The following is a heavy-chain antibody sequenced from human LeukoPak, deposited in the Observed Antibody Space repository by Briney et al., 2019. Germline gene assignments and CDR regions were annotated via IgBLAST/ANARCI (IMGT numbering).Heavy chain of an antibody. CDR2: ISGSGGST. CDR1: GFTFSSYA. Sequence: GGSLRLSCAASGFTFSSYAMSWVRQAPGKGLEWVSAISGSGGSTYYADSVKGRSTISRDNSKNTLYLQMNSLRAEDTAVYYCAKIWRAGITMIVVALDPWGQGTLVTVSS. J-gene: IGHJ5*02. D-gene: IGHD3-22*01. V-gene: IGHV3-23*01. CDR3: AKIWRAGITMIVVALDP.